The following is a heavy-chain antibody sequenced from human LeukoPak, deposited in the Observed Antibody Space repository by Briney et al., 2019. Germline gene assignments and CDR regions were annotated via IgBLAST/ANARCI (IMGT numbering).Heavy chain of an antibody. Sequence: GGSLTLSCAASGFHFGTYFMSWVRQTPGKGLEWVASINGIGGTKYYADSVKGRFAISRDNIKDTVDLQMNSLRAEDTAVYYCAKANPYSSGWHWGQGTLVTVSS. CDR2: INGIGGTK. J-gene: IGHJ4*02. CDR1: GFHFGTYF. D-gene: IGHD6-19*01. CDR3: AKANPYSSGWH. V-gene: IGHV3-23*01.